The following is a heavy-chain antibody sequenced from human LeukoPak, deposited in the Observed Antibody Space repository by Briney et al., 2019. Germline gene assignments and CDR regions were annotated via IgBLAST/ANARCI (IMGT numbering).Heavy chain of an antibody. CDR3: ARFGYGGDFDY. CDR1: GYTFTGYY. V-gene: IGHV1-2*02. CDR2: MKTNSGGT. Sequence: GASVRVSCTASGYTFTGYYMHWVRQAPGQGLEWMGWMKTNSGGTNYAQIFLGRVTMTRDKSISTAYMELSRLRSDDTAVYFCARFGYGGDFDYWGQGTLVTVSS. J-gene: IGHJ4*02. D-gene: IGHD3-10*01.